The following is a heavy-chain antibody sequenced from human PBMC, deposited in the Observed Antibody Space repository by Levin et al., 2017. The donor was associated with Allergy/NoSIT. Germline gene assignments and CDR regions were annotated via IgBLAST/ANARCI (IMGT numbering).Heavy chain of an antibody. J-gene: IGHJ6*02. CDR2: IKQDGSEK. Sequence: GESLKISCAASGFTFSNYWMSWVRQAPGKGLEWVANIKQDGSEKYSVDSVKGRFTISRDNAKNSLYLQMNSLRAEDTAVYYCARDKIFGVEYGMDVWGQGTTVTVSS. D-gene: IGHD3-3*01. V-gene: IGHV3-7*01. CDR3: ARDKIFGVEYGMDV. CDR1: GFTFSNYW.